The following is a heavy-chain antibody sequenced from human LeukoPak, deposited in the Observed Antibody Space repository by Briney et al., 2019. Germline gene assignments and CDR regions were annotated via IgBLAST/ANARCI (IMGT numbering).Heavy chain of an antibody. V-gene: IGHV4-61*01. D-gene: IGHD5-18*01. CDR2: IYYTGST. Sequence: SETLSLTCTVSGGSVSSGTNSWNWIRQPPGKGLEWIGYIYYTGSTNYNPSLKSRVTMSLDTSKNQFSLKLSSVTAADTAVYYCARDVAAMDSGFDYWGQGTLVTVSS. J-gene: IGHJ4*02. CDR3: ARDVAAMDSGFDY. CDR1: GGSVSSGTNS.